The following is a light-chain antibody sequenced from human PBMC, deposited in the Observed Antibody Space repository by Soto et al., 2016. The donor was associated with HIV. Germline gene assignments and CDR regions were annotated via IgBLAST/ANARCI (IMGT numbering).Light chain of an antibody. Sequence: DIQMTQSPSSVSASVGDRVTITCRASQDASNWLTWYQQKSGKAPKLLIYAASSLQSGVPSRFSGSGYGTDFTLTISSLQPEDFATYYRLQANNFPWTFGQGTKVEIK. CDR3: LQANNFPWT. V-gene: IGKV1-12*01. CDR1: QDASNW. CDR2: AAS. J-gene: IGKJ1*01.